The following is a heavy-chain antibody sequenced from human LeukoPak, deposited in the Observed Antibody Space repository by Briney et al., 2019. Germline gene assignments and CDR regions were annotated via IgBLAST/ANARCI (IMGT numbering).Heavy chain of an antibody. V-gene: IGHV3-74*01. CDR2: INGDGSNT. D-gene: IGHD3-10*01. J-gene: IGHJ4*02. CDR3: ATAPKGSGSVYYCHY. CDR1: GFTFSSYW. Sequence: GGSLRLSCSASGFTFSSYWMHWVRHAPGKGLVWVSRINGDGSNTAYADSVKGRFTISRDNAQNALYLQMNSLRVEDTALYICATAPKGSGSVYYCHYWRQGALVGVCS.